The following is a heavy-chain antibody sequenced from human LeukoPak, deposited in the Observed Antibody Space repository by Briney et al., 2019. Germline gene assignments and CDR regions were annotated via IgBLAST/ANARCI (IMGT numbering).Heavy chain of an antibody. V-gene: IGHV1-18*01. CDR1: GYTFTSYG. D-gene: IGHD7-27*01. Sequence: ASVRVSCKTSGYTFTSYGITWVRQAPGQGLEWMGWISGYNGNTNYAQKVQGRVTMTTDTSTSTAYMELRSLRSDDTAVYYCARKPTGDPIDYWGQGTLVTVSS. CDR2: ISGYNGNT. CDR3: ARKPTGDPIDY. J-gene: IGHJ4*02.